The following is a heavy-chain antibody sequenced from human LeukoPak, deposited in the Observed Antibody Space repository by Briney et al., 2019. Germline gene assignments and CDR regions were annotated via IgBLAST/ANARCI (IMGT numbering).Heavy chain of an antibody. J-gene: IGHJ6*02. D-gene: IGHD5-12*01. CDR3: AKLARIVATIDYYYGMDV. CDR1: GFTFSCYG. V-gene: IGHV3-30*18. CDR2: ISYDESNK. Sequence: PGRSLRLSCAASGFTFSCYGMHWVRQAPGKGLEWVAVISYDESNKYYADSVKGRFTISRDNSKNTLYLQMNSLRAEDTAVYYCAKLARIVATIDYYYGMDVWGQGTTVTVSS.